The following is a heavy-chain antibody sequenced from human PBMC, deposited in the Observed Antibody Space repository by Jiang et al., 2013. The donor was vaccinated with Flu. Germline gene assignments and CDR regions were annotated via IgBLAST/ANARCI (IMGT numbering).Heavy chain of an antibody. CDR1: GGSVSSNSAA. V-gene: IGHV6-1*01. Sequence: TLSLTCAISGGSVSSNSAAWSWIRQSPSRGLEWLGRTYYRSKWYNDYALSVKSRITINPDTSKNQFSLQLNSVTPEDTSIYYCARQRSGSFDYWGQGTLVTVSS. J-gene: IGHJ4*02. CDR3: ARQRSGSFDY. CDR2: TYYRSKWYN. D-gene: IGHD3-10*01.